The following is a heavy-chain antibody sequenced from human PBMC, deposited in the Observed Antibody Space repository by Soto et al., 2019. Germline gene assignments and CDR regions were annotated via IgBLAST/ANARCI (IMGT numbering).Heavy chain of an antibody. CDR2: IYPGDSDT. V-gene: IGHV5-51*01. Sequence: GGGLKISCKGSRYSLSSSLIGPGRQMPGKGLEWMGIIYPGDSDTRYSPSFQGQVTISADKSISTAYLQWSSLKASDTAMYYCARTAAAGKYYYGMDIWGQGTTVTVSS. D-gene: IGHD6-13*01. J-gene: IGHJ6*02. CDR1: RYSLSSSL. CDR3: ARTAAAGKYYYGMDI.